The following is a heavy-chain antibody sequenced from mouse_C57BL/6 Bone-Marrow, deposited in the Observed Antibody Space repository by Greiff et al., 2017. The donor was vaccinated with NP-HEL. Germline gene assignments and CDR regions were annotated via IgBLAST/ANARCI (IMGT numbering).Heavy chain of an antibody. CDR2: IYPRSGNT. CDR3: ARGQLRLH. Sequence: QVQLQQSGAELARPGASVKLSCKASGYTFTSYGISWVKQRTGQGLEWIGVIYPRSGNTYYNEKFKGKATLTADKSSSTAYMELRSLTSEDSAVYFCARGQLRLHWGQGTTLTVSS. D-gene: IGHD3-2*02. V-gene: IGHV1-81*01. CDR1: GYTFTSYG. J-gene: IGHJ2*01.